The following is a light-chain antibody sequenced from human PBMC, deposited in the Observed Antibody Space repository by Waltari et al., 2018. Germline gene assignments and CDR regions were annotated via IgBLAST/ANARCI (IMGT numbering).Light chain of an antibody. CDR1: SSDIGAYNF. Sequence: QSALTQPASVSGSPGQSITISCTGSSSDIGAYNFVSWYQQHPGKAPQLMIYDVSKRPSGVSNRFSGSKSGNTASLTIYGLQVEDEADYFCSSYTTTNIVVFGGWTELTVL. V-gene: IGLV2-14*03. J-gene: IGLJ2*01. CDR3: SSYTTTNIVV. CDR2: DVS.